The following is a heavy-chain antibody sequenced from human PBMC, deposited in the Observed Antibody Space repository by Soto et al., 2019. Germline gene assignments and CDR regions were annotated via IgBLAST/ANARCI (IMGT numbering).Heavy chain of an antibody. V-gene: IGHV3-21*01. Sequence: PGGSLRLSCAASGFTFSSYSMNWVRQAPGKGLEWVSSISSSSSYIYYADSVKGRFTISRDNAKNSLYLQMNSLRAEDTAVYYCARDIVVGYSSFSGMDVWGQGTTVTVSS. CDR3: ARDIVVGYSSFSGMDV. D-gene: IGHD6-13*01. CDR1: GFTFSSYS. CDR2: ISSSSSYI. J-gene: IGHJ6*02.